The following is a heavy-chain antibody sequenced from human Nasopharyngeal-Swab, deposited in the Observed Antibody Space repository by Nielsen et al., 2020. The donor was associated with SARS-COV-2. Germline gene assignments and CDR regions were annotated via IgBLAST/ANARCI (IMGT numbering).Heavy chain of an antibody. V-gene: IGHV3-23*01. D-gene: IGHD2-21*01. J-gene: IGHJ4*02. Sequence: GESLKISCAAPRFTFSSYAMSWVRQAPGKGLEWVSAISGSGGRTYYGDSVKGRFTISRDNSKNTLYLQTNSLRADDTAVYYCASRSLLSGGAFDYWGQGTLVIVSS. CDR3: ASRSLLSGGAFDY. CDR2: ISGSGGRT. CDR1: RFTFSSYA.